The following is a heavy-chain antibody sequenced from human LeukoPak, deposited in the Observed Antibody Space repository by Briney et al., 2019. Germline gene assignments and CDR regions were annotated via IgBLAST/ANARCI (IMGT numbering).Heavy chain of an antibody. V-gene: IGHV3-33*06. CDR2: IWYDGSNK. J-gene: IGHJ5*02. CDR3: AKDFFGSGSYYNEGEWFDP. D-gene: IGHD3-10*01. Sequence: GRSLRLSCAASGFTFSSYGMHWVRQAPGKGLEWVAVIWYDGSNKYYADSVKGRFTISRDNSKNTLYLQMNSLRAEDTAVYYCAKDFFGSGSYYNEGEWFDPWGQGTLVTVSS. CDR1: GFTFSSYG.